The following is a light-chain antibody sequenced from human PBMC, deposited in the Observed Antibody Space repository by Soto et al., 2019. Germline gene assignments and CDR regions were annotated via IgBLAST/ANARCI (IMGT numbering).Light chain of an antibody. V-gene: IGKV3-11*01. Sequence: EIVMTQSPATLSVSPWERATLSCRASQSVSSYLAWYQQKPGQAPRLLIYDASNRATGIPAGFSGSGSGTDFTLTISSLEPEDFAVYYCQQRSNWPPLTFGGGTKVDIK. J-gene: IGKJ4*01. CDR2: DAS. CDR1: QSVSSY. CDR3: QQRSNWPPLT.